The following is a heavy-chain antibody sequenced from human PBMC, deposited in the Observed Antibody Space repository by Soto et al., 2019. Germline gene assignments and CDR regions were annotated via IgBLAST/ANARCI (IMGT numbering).Heavy chain of an antibody. J-gene: IGHJ4*02. D-gene: IGHD6-19*01. V-gene: IGHV3-21*01. Sequence: PGGSLRLSCAASGFTFSSYSMNWVRQAPGKGLEWVSSISGSSSYIYYADSVKGRFTISRDNANNSLFLQMNSLRAEDTAVYYCARDVALAGNYWGQGALVTVSS. CDR1: GFTFSSYS. CDR3: ARDVALAGNY. CDR2: ISGSSSYI.